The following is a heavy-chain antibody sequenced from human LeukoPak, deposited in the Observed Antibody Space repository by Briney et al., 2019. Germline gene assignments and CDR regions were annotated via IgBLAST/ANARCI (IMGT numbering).Heavy chain of an antibody. CDR1: GFTFSSYS. J-gene: IGHJ4*02. V-gene: IGHV3-21*01. D-gene: IGHD3-10*01. Sequence: KPGGSLRLSCAASGFTFSSYSMNWVRQAPGKGLEWVSSISSSSSYIYYADSVKGRFTISRDNAKNSLYLQMNSLRAEDTAVYYCARDPGVTMVRGVIITPYFDYWGQGTLVTVSS. CDR3: ARDPGVTMVRGVIITPYFDY. CDR2: ISSSSSYI.